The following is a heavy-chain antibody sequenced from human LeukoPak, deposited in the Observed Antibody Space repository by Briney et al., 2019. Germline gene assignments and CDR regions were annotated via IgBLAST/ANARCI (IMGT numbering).Heavy chain of an antibody. V-gene: IGHV3-53*01. J-gene: IGHJ5*02. CDR3: VTRLA. CDR2: IYSGGST. D-gene: IGHD3-16*01. Sequence: GGSLRLSCAASGFTVSSNYMSWVRQAPGKGLDWVSMIYSGGSTNYADSVKGRFTISRDSSKNTLYLQMNSLRTEDTAVYYCVTRLAWGQGTLVTVSS. CDR1: GFTVSSNY.